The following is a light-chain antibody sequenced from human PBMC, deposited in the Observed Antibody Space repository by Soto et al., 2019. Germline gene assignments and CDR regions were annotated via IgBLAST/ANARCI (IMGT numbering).Light chain of an antibody. CDR1: SSDVGSYNL. J-gene: IGLJ1*01. Sequence: QSVLTQPASVSGSPGQSITIPCTGTSSDVGSYNLVSWYQQHPGKAPKLIISEGSERPSGVSTRFSGSKSGNTASLTISGLQAEDEADYYCCSFARGSSYVFGTGTKVTVL. CDR2: EGS. CDR3: CSFARGSSYV. V-gene: IGLV2-23*01.